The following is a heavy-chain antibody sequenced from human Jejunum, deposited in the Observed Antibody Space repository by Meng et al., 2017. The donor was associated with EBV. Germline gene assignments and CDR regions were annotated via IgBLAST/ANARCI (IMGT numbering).Heavy chain of an antibody. J-gene: IGHJ4*02. V-gene: IGHV3-15*01. D-gene: IGHD6-13*01. Sequence: CACSGCSFRFAWMHWVRQAPGKGLELVARIRSKTDDGKADYAAPVKGRFSLSRDDSKHMLYLQMNSMKTDDTDVYYCTTGFSSTPHDGYWGQGTLVTVSS. CDR1: GCSFRFAW. CDR3: TTGFSSTPHDGY. CDR2: IRSKTDDGKA.